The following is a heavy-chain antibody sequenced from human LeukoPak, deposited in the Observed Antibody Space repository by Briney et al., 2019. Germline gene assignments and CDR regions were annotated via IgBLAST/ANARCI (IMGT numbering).Heavy chain of an antibody. V-gene: IGHV1-69*04. CDR2: IIPIFGIA. Sequence: SVTVSCKASGGTFSSYAISWVQQAPGQRLEWMGRIIPIFGIANYAQKFQGRVTITADKSTSTAYMELSSLRSEDTAVYYCVTAMVRGEYYYYGMDVWGQGTTVTVSS. CDR1: GGTFSSYA. D-gene: IGHD5-18*01. CDR3: VTAMVRGEYYYYGMDV. J-gene: IGHJ6*02.